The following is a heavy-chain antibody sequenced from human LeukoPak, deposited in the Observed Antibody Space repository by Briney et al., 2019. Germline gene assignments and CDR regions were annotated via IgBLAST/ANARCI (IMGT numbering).Heavy chain of an antibody. J-gene: IGHJ4*02. CDR2: INHSGST. D-gene: IGHD6-13*01. CDR1: GGSFSGYY. Sequence: SETLSLTCAVYGGSFSGYYWGWIRQPPGKGLEWIGEINHSGSTNYNPSLKSRVTISVDTSKNQFSLKLSSVTAADTAVYYCARGQGSSSWYGTSYYFDYWGQGTLVTVSS. CDR3: ARGQGSSSWYGTSYYFDY. V-gene: IGHV4-34*01.